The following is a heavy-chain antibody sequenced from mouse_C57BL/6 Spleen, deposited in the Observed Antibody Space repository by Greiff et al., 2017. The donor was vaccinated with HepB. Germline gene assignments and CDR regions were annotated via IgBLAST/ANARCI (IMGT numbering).Heavy chain of an antibody. CDR2: ISYDGSN. V-gene: IGHV3-6*01. Sequence: EVKLQESGPGLVKPSQSLSLTCSVTGYSITSGYYWNWIRQFPGNKLEWMGDISYDGSNNYNPSLKNRISITRDTSKNQFFLKLNSVTTEDTATYYCARAHYYGSSGFAYWGQGTLVTVSA. CDR1: GYSITSGYY. CDR3: ARAHYYGSSGFAY. D-gene: IGHD1-1*01. J-gene: IGHJ3*01.